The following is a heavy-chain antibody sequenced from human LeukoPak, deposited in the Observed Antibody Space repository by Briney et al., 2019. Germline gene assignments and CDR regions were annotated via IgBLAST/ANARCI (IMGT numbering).Heavy chain of an antibody. CDR3: ARDKTVDTAMVAPPLGYYYYGMDV. Sequence: SETLSLTCTVSGGSVSSGSYYWSWIRQPPGKGLEWIGYIYYSGSTNYNPSLKSRVTISVDTSKNQFSLKLSSVTAADTAVYYCARDKTVDTAMVAPPLGYYYYGMDVWGKGTTVTVSS. J-gene: IGHJ6*04. CDR2: IYYSGST. CDR1: GGSVSSGSYY. V-gene: IGHV4-61*01. D-gene: IGHD5-18*01.